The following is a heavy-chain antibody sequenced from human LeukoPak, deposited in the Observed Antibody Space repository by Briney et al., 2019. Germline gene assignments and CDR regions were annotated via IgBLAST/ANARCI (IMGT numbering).Heavy chain of an antibody. V-gene: IGHV3-9*01. J-gene: IGHJ4*02. CDR1: GFTFDDYA. Sequence: PGRSLRLSCAASGFTFDDYAMHWVRQAPGKGLEWGSGISWNSGSIGYADSVKGRFTISRDNAKNSLYLQMNSLRAEDTALYYSAKDTPVDDWGQGTLVTVSS. CDR2: ISWNSGSI. CDR3: AKDTPVDD.